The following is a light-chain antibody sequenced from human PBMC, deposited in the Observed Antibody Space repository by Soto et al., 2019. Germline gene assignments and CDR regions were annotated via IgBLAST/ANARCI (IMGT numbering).Light chain of an antibody. CDR1: QSVSSSY. J-gene: IGKJ1*01. V-gene: IGKV3-20*01. CDR2: GAS. CDR3: QRYVNSHRT. Sequence: EIVLTQSPGTLSLSPGERATLSCRASQSVSSSYLAWYQQKPGQAPRLLIYGASSRATGIPDRFSGSGSGTDFTLTISRLEPEDFAVYYCQRYVNSHRTFGQGTKVEIK.